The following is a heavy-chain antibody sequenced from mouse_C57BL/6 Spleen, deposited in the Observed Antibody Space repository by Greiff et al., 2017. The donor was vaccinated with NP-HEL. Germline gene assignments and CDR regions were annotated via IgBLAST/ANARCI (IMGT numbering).Heavy chain of an antibody. CDR2: IYPRSGNT. V-gene: IGHV1-81*01. J-gene: IGHJ2*01. Sequence: VQLQQSGAELARPGASVKLSCKASGYTFTSYGISWVKQRTGQGLEWIGEIYPRSGNTYYNEKFKGKATLTADKSSSTAYMELRSLTSEDSAVYFCASKTVTTVVATGDYWGQGTTLTVSS. D-gene: IGHD1-1*01. CDR3: ASKTVTTVVATGDY. CDR1: GYTFTSYG.